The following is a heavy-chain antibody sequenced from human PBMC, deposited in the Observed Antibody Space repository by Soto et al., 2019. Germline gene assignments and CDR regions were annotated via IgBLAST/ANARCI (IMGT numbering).Heavy chain of an antibody. V-gene: IGHV3-30-3*01. J-gene: IGHJ4*02. Sequence: GGSLRLSCAASGFTFSSYAMHWVRQAPGKGLEWVAVISYDGSNKYYADSVKGRFTISRDNSKNTLYLQMNSLRAEDTAVYYCVRAIYGDYVVFDYWGQGTLVTVSS. CDR3: VRAIYGDYVVFDY. CDR1: GFTFSSYA. D-gene: IGHD4-17*01. CDR2: ISYDGSNK.